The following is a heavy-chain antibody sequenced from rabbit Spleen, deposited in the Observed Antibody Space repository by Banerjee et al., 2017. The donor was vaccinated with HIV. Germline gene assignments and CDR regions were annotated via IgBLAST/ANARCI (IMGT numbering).Heavy chain of an antibody. Sequence: QEQLVESGGGLVKPGASLTLTCTASGFSFGTSYRICWVRQAPGKGLEWIACVTAGSSGSTYYASWAKGRFTISKTSSTTVTLQMTSLTAADTATYFCARDTGSSFSSYGMDLWGQGTLVTVS. V-gene: IGHV1S45*01. CDR3: ARDTGSSFSSYGMDL. D-gene: IGHD8-1*01. J-gene: IGHJ6*01. CDR1: GFSFGTSYR. CDR2: VTAGSSGST.